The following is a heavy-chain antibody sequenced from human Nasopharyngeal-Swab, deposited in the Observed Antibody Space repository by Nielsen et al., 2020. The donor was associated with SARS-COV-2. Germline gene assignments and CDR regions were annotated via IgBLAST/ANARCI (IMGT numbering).Heavy chain of an antibody. J-gene: IGHJ3*02. Sequence: ASVKVSCKASGYTFTSYDINWVRQASGQGLEWMGIINPSGGSTSYAQKFQGRVTMTRDTSTSTVYMELRSEDTAVYYCARDAAAGTTRGAFDIWGQGTMVTVSS. D-gene: IGHD1-1*01. CDR2: INPSGGST. V-gene: IGHV1-46*01. CDR3: ARDAAAGTTRGAFDI. CDR1: GYTFTSYD.